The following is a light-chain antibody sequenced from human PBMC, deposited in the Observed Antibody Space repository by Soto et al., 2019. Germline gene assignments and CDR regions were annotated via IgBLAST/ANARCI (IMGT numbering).Light chain of an antibody. CDR3: ETWDSNTVV. V-gene: IGLV4-60*03. CDR2: LEGSGSY. J-gene: IGLJ2*01. Sequence: VLTQSSSASASLGSSVKLTCTLSSGHSSYIIAWHQQQPGKAPRYLMKLEGSGSYNKGSGVPDRFSGSSSGADRYLTISNLQSEDEADYYCETWDSNTVVFGGGTKLTVL. CDR1: SGHSSYI.